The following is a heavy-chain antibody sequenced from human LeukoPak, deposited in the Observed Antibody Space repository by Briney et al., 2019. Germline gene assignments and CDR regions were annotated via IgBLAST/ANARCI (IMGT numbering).Heavy chain of an antibody. Sequence: ETLSLTCTVSGASISSYYWSWVRQAPGKGLEWVSVIYSGGSTYYADSVKGRFTISRDNSKNTLYLQMNSLRAEDTAVYYCARDAHDYGDYPALGYWGQGTLVTVSS. D-gene: IGHD4-17*01. V-gene: IGHV3-53*01. CDR3: ARDAHDYGDYPALGY. J-gene: IGHJ4*02. CDR2: IYSGGST. CDR1: GASISSYY.